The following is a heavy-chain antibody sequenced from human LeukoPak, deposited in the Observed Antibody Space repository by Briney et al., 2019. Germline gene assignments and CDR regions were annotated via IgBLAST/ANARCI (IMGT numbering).Heavy chain of an antibody. CDR1: GGSISSGNYY. D-gene: IGHD2-15*01. CDR2: INHSGST. V-gene: IGHV4-39*07. CDR3: ARAHGDVVVVVPASKGAYYFDY. Sequence: SETLSLTCTVSGGSISSGNYYWGWIRQPPGKGLDWIGEINHSGSTNYNSSLKSLVTISVDTSKNQFSLELRSVTAADTAVYYCARAHGDVVVVVPASKGAYYFDYWGQGTLVTVSS. J-gene: IGHJ4*02.